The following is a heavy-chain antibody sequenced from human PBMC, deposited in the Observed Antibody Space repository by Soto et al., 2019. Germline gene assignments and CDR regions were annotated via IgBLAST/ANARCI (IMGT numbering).Heavy chain of an antibody. J-gene: IGHJ6*02. Sequence: SETLSLTWTGSGGSISSSSYYWGWIRQPTGKGLEWIGSIYYSGSTYYNPSLKSRVTISVDTSKNQFSLKLSSVTAADTAVYYCARRTFIAAAGTRPYYYYYGMDVWGQGTTVT. V-gene: IGHV4-39*01. CDR1: GGSISSSSYY. CDR2: IYYSGST. D-gene: IGHD6-13*01. CDR3: ARRTFIAAAGTRPYYYYYGMDV.